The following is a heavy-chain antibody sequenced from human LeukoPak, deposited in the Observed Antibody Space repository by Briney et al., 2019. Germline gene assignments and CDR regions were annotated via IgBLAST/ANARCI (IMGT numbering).Heavy chain of an antibody. J-gene: IGHJ6*04. V-gene: IGHV1-69*06. D-gene: IGHD2-15*01. CDR2: IIPIFGTA. CDR1: GGTFSSYA. CDR3: ARGVVVVAATVDYYYGMDV. Sequence: PVKVSCKASGGTFSSYAISWVRQAPGQGLEWMGGIIPIFGTANYAQKFQGRVTITADKSTSTAYMELGSLRSEDTAVYYCARGVVVVAATVDYYYGMDVWGKGTTVTVSS.